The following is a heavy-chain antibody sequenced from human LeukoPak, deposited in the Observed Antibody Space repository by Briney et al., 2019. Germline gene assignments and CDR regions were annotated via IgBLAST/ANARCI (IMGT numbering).Heavy chain of an antibody. V-gene: IGHV4-34*01. J-gene: IGHJ5*02. CDR1: GGSFSGYY. Sequence: SETLSLTCAVYGGSFSGYYWSWIRQPPGKGLEWIGETNHSGSTNYNPSLKSRVTISVDTSKNQFSLRLSSVTAADTAVYYCARGRPRGWFDPWGQGTLVTVSS. D-gene: IGHD3-10*01. CDR2: TNHSGST. CDR3: ARGRPRGWFDP.